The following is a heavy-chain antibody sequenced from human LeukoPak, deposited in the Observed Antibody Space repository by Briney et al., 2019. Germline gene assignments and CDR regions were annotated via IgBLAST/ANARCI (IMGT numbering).Heavy chain of an antibody. CDR2: IPYDGSNK. Sequence: GGSLRLSCAASGFTFSSYAMHWVRQAPGKGLEWVAVIPYDGSNKYYADSVKGRFTISRDNSKNTLYLQMNSLRAEDTAVCYCASDWADAFDIWGQGTMVTVSS. D-gene: IGHD7-27*01. J-gene: IGHJ3*02. CDR3: ASDWADAFDI. CDR1: GFTFSSYA. V-gene: IGHV3-30-3*01.